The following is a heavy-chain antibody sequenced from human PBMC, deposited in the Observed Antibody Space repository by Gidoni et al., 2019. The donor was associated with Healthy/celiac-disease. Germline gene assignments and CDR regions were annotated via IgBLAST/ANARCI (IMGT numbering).Heavy chain of an antibody. V-gene: IGHV1-69*01. J-gene: IGHJ3*02. D-gene: IGHD2-21*02. CDR3: ARLPYCGGDCSAMGAFDI. CDR2: IIPIFGTA. CDR1: GGTFSSYA. Sequence: QVQLVQSGAEVKKPGSSVKVSCKASGGTFSSYAISWVRQAPGQGLEWMGGIIPIFGTANYAQKFQGRVTITADESTSTAYMELSSLRSEDTAVYYCARLPYCGGDCSAMGAFDIWGQGTMVTVSS.